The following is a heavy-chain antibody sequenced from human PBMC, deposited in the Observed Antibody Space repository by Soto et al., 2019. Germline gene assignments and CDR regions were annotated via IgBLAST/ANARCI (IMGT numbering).Heavy chain of an antibody. V-gene: IGHV3-30*18. CDR3: VKDKGAAAGFDY. D-gene: IGHD6-13*01. Sequence: PGGSLRLSCAASGFTFSNNGMHWVRQAPGKGLEWMGVISYEGSDKYYAGSVKGRFTISRDNSKNTLYLQMDTLRAEDTAIYYCVKDKGAAAGFDYWGQGILVTVSS. J-gene: IGHJ4*02. CDR1: GFTFSNNG. CDR2: ISYEGSDK.